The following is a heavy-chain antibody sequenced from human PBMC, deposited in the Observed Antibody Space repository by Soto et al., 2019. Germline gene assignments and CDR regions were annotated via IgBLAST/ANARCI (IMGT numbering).Heavy chain of an antibody. V-gene: IGHV1-18*01. CDR2: ISAYNGNT. Sequence: QVQLVQSGAEVKKPGASVKVSCKASGYTFTNYGISWVRQAPGQGLEWMGWISAYNGNTKSAQRLQGRVTMTTDTSTTTAYMELRSLRSDDTAVYYCARDDYGSGSYYNWGQGTQVTVSS. CDR3: ARDDYGSGSYYN. D-gene: IGHD3-10*01. J-gene: IGHJ4*02. CDR1: GYTFTNYG.